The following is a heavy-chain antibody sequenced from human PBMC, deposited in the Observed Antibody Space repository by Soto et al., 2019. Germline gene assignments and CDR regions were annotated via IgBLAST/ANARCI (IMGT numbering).Heavy chain of an antibody. CDR2: IHYSGST. CDR3: ARGHYDFWSGYFATIDY. Sequence: SQTLSLTCTVSGGSISSYYWSWIRQPPGKGLEWIGYIHYSGSTKYNPSLKSRVTISADTSKNQFSLKLSSVTAADTAVYYCARGHYDFWSGYFATIDYWGQGTLVTVSS. V-gene: IGHV4-59*08. CDR1: GGSISSYY. D-gene: IGHD3-3*01. J-gene: IGHJ4*02.